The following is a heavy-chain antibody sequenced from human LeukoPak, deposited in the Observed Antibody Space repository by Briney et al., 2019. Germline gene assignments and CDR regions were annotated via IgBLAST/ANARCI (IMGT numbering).Heavy chain of an antibody. D-gene: IGHD2-2*01. Sequence: ASVKVSCKASGYTFTGYYMHWVRQAPGQGLEWMGWINPNSGGTNYAQKFQGRVTMTRDTSISTAYMELRRLRSDDTAVYYCARALGVVPAAPPSYYYYGMDVWGQGTTVTVSS. J-gene: IGHJ6*02. V-gene: IGHV1-2*02. CDR2: INPNSGGT. CDR1: GYTFTGYY. CDR3: ARALGVVPAAPPSYYYYGMDV.